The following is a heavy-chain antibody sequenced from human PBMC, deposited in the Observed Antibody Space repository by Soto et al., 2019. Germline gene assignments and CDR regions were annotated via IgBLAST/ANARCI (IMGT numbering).Heavy chain of an antibody. D-gene: IGHD5-18*01. Sequence: EVQLVESGGGLVQPGGSLRLSCAASGFTVSSNYMSWVRQAPGKGLEWVSVIYSGGSAYYADSVKGRFTISRDNSKNTLYIQINTLRAEDTTVYYCAKHGYSYGGGYYDYRGQGTLVT. CDR1: GFTVSSNY. V-gene: IGHV3-66*04. CDR3: AKHGYSYGGGYYDY. J-gene: IGHJ4*02. CDR2: IYSGGSA.